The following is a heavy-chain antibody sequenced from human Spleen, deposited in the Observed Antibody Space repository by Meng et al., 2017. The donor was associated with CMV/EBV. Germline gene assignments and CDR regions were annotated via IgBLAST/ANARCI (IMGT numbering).Heavy chain of an antibody. D-gene: IGHD2-2*01. CDR2: IIHILEIE. CDR1: NFSEYN. CDR3: ARETLGYCSNTSCRQFDY. J-gene: IGHJ4*02. Sequence: NFSEYNLIWARQAPGQGLEWMGRIIHILEIEDHAQKFQGRVTLTADKITNTVYMELNSLRSEDTAVYYCARETLGYCSNTSCRQFDYWGQGTLVTVSS. V-gene: IGHV1-69*04.